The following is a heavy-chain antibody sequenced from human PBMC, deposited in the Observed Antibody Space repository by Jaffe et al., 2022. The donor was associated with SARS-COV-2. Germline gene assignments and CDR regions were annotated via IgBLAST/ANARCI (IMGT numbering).Heavy chain of an antibody. Sequence: QVQLQESGPGLVKPSETLSLTCTVSDGSISTFFWSWIRQPPGKGLEWIGYVYYSGSTSYNPSLKSRVTISVDTSKNQFSLRLSSVTAADTAVYYCARSIAYSYSYFGMDVWGQGTTVTVSS. V-gene: IGHV4-59*01. D-gene: IGHD4-4*01. CDR1: DGSISTFF. CDR3: ARSIAYSYSYFGMDV. J-gene: IGHJ6*02. CDR2: VYYSGST.